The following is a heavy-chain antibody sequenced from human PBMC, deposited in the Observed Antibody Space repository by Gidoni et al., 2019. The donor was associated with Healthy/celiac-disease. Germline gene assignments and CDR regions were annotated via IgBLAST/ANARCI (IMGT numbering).Heavy chain of an antibody. D-gene: IGHD4-17*01. Sequence: QVQLQESGPGLVKPSQTLSPTCTVPGGSLSSCDYYSSWIRQPPGKGLEWIVYIYYSGRTYYNPSLKSRVTISVDTSKNQFSLKLSSVTAADTAVYYCARVGLRFYYGMDVWGQGTTVTVSS. V-gene: IGHV4-30-4*01. CDR2: IYYSGRT. CDR3: ARVGLRFYYGMDV. CDR1: GGSLSSCDYY. J-gene: IGHJ6*02.